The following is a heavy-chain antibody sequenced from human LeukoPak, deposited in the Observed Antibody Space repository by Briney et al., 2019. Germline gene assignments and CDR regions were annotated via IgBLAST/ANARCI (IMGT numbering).Heavy chain of an antibody. J-gene: IGHJ6*03. CDR3: ARGLRNDFWSGYYFPHYYMDV. CDR2: IYGTGTI. CDR1: GGSISSYY. Sequence: PSETLSLTCTVSGGSISSYYWSWIRQPAGKGLEWIGRIYGTGTITYNPSLQSRVTMSVDTSKNQFSLKLSSVTAADTAVYYCARGLRNDFWSGYYFPHYYMDVWGKGTTVTVSS. D-gene: IGHD3-3*01. V-gene: IGHV4-4*07.